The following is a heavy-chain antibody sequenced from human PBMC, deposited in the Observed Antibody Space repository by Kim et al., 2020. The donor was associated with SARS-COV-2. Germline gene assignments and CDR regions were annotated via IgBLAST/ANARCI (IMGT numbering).Heavy chain of an antibody. V-gene: IGHV3-21*01. D-gene: IGHD3-22*01. CDR3: ARVYDSTAYLDY. Sequence: YYSDSVKGRLTISRDNAKNSLYLQMNSLRAEDTAVYYCARVYDSTAYLDYWGQGTLGTVSS. J-gene: IGHJ4*02.